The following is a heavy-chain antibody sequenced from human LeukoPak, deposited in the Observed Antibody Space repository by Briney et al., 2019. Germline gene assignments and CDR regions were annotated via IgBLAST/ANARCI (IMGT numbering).Heavy chain of an antibody. CDR2: ISPYSANT. CDR1: GYTFTTYN. Sequence: GASVKVSCKASGYTFTTYNINWVRQAPGQGLEWMGRISPYSANTNYAQKFQGRVTMTTDTSTSTVYVELRSLKSDDTAVYYCARGVRWPVGYFDSWGQGALVTVSS. D-gene: IGHD2-8*01. J-gene: IGHJ4*02. CDR3: ARGVRWPVGYFDS. V-gene: IGHV1-18*01.